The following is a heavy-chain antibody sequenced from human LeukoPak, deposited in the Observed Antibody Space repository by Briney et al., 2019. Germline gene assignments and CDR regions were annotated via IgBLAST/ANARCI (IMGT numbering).Heavy chain of an antibody. D-gene: IGHD1-26*01. CDR2: IDSSGTTI. Sequence: GGSLRLSCAASGFNFSSCEMNWVRQTPGQGLEWVSYIDSSGTTIYYADSVKGRFTSSRDNAKNSLYLQTNSLRADDTAVYYCARVSESYHDYWGQGTLVTVSS. J-gene: IGHJ4*02. CDR1: GFNFSSCE. CDR3: ARVSESYHDY. V-gene: IGHV3-48*03.